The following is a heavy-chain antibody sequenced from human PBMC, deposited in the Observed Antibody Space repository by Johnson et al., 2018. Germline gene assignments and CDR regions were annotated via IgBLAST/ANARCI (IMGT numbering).Heavy chain of an antibody. CDR2: IKSKTDGGTT. CDR3: NTTSGTTVRKPWENYYYYMDV. V-gene: IGHV3-15*07. D-gene: IGHD1-1*01. Sequence: EVQLVESGGGLVKPGGSLRLSCAASGFTFSNAWMNWVRQAPGKGLEWVGRIKSKTDGGTTDYAAPVKGRFTISRDDSKNTLYLQMNRRKTENPAVYYCNTTSGTTVRKPWENYYYYMDVWGKGTTVTVSS. CDR1: GFTFSNAW. J-gene: IGHJ6*03.